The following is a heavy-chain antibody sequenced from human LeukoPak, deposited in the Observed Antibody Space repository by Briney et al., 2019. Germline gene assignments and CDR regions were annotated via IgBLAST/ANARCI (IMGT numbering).Heavy chain of an antibody. Sequence: GRSLRLSRAASGFSFSSCAIGWGPEAPGKGPDWVSSISVGADSTYYADSVKGRFTISRNNSNNTLYRQIDILRGEDRPIYSCVKAREHKGHQPVGDYWGQGALVSVSS. CDR3: VKAREHKGHQPVGDY. CDR2: ISVGADST. V-gene: IGHV3-23*01. D-gene: IGHD1/OR15-1a*01. J-gene: IGHJ4*02. CDR1: GFSFSSCA.